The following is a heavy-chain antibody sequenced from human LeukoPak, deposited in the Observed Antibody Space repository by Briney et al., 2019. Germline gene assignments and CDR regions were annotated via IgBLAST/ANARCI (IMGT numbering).Heavy chain of an antibody. J-gene: IGHJ4*02. CDR2: IRYDGSNK. Sequence: PGGSLRLSCAASGFTFSSYGMHWVRQAPGKGLEWVAFIRYDGSNKYYADSVKGRFTISRDNSKNTLYLQMNSLRAEDTAVYYCAKDLNYYGSGSRGYYFDYWGQGTLVTVSS. CDR3: AKDLNYYGSGSRGYYFDY. V-gene: IGHV3-30*02. D-gene: IGHD3-10*01. CDR1: GFTFSSYG.